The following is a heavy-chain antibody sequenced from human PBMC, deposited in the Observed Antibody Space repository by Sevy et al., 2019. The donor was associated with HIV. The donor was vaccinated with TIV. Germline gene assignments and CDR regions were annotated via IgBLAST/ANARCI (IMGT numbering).Heavy chain of an antibody. D-gene: IGHD3-22*01. CDR3: TTVGYYYDSSGYYSPFDY. J-gene: IGHJ4*02. V-gene: IGHV3-15*01. CDR1: GFTFSNAW. CDR2: IKSKTDGGTT. Sequence: LGGSLRLSCAASGFTFSNAWMSWVRQAPGKGLEWVGRIKSKTDGGTTDYAAPVKGRFTISRDDSKNTLYLQMNSLKTEDTAVYYCTTVGYYYDSSGYYSPFDYWGQGTLVTVSS.